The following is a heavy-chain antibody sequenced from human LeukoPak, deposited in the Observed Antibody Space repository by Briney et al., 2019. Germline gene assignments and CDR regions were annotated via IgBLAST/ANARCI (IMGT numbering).Heavy chain of an antibody. J-gene: IGHJ4*02. V-gene: IGHV3-11*06. Sequence: GGSLRLSCAASGFTLSDYYMTWLRQAPGKGLEWLSYISDSGSPTIYPDSVKGRFTISRDNAKNSLYLQMDSLRAEDTAVYYCARVGSIAAAGTYDYWGQGTLVTVSS. CDR2: ISDSGSPT. CDR3: ARVGSIAAAGTYDY. D-gene: IGHD6-13*01. CDR1: GFTLSDYY.